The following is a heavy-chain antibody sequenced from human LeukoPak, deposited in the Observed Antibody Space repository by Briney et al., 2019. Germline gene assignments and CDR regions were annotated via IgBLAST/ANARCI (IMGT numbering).Heavy chain of an antibody. V-gene: IGHV1-2*02. CDR1: GYTFTGYY. CDR3: ATLSHSSSWYRGAFDI. Sequence: ASVKVSCKASGYTFTGYYMHWVRQAPGQGLEWIGWINPNSGGTNYAQKFQGRVTMTRDTSISTAYMELSRLRSDDTAVYYCATLSHSSSWYRGAFDIWGQGTMVTVSS. CDR2: INPNSGGT. D-gene: IGHD6-13*01. J-gene: IGHJ3*02.